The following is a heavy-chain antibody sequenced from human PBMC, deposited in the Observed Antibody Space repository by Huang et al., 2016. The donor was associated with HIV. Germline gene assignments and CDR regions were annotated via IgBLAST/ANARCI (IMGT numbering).Heavy chain of an antibody. CDR3: ARGGGIQLWLLGYYYMDV. CDR1: GYTFSSFG. D-gene: IGHD5-18*01. CDR2: ISVYNGNT. J-gene: IGHJ6*03. Sequence: QVQLVQSGAEVKKPGASVKVSCKASGYTFSSFGISWVRQAPGQGLEWVGCISVYNGNTKLAQKFQGRLTMTTDTSTSTAYMELRSLRSDDTAVYYCARGGGIQLWLLGYYYMDVWGNGTTVTVSS. V-gene: IGHV1-18*01.